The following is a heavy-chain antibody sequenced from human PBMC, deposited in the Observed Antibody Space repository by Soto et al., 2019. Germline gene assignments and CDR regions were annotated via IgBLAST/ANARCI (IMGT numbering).Heavy chain of an antibody. J-gene: IGHJ2*01. V-gene: IGHV4-34*01. CDR1: GGSFSGYY. Sequence: SETLSLTCAVYGGSFSGYYWSWIRQPPGKGLEWIGEINHSGSTNYNPSLKSRVTISVDTSKNQFSLKLSSVTAADTAVYYCARPALTVTRSNWYFDLWGRGTLVT. CDR2: INHSGST. CDR3: ARPALTVTRSNWYFDL. D-gene: IGHD4-17*01.